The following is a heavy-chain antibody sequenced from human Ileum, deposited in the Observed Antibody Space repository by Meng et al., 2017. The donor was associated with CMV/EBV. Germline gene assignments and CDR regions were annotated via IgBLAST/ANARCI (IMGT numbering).Heavy chain of an antibody. V-gene: IGHV1-8*01. D-gene: IGHD3-16*01. J-gene: IGHJ5*02. CDR3: ARDLRGGYQGMGEFRNNGFDP. Sequence: TSYDINWVRQATGQGLEWMGWMNPNSGNTGYAQKFQGRVTMTRNTSISTAYMELSSLRSEDTAVYYCARDLRGGYQGMGEFRNNGFDPWGQGTLVTVSS. CDR2: MNPNSGNT. CDR1: TSYD.